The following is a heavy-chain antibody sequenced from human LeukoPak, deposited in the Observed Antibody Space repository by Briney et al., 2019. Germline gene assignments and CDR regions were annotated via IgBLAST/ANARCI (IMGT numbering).Heavy chain of an antibody. V-gene: IGHV1-18*01. CDR1: GYTFTSYG. CDR3: RVARLRVGFDY. CDR2: ISACNGNT. J-gene: IGHJ4*02. Sequence: ASVKVSCKASGYTFTSYGISWMRQAPGQGLEWMGWISACNGNTNYAQKLQGRVTMTTDTSTSTAYMELRSLRSDDTAVYYCRVARLRVGFDYWGQGTLVTVSS. D-gene: IGHD5-12*01.